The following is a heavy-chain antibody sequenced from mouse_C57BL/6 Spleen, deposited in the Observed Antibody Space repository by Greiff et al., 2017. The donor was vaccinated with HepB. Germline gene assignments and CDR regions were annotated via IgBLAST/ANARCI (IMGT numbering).Heavy chain of an antibody. J-gene: IGHJ3*01. V-gene: IGHV3-6*01. CDR2: ISYDGSN. Sequence: EVQLVESGPGLVKPSQSLSLTCSVTGYSITSGYYWNWIRQFPGNKLEWMGYISYDGSNNYNPSLKNRISITRDTSKNQFFLKLNSVTTEDTATYYCAREAEYSNLFAYWGQGTLVTVSA. CDR3: AREAEYSNLFAY. D-gene: IGHD2-5*01. CDR1: GYSITSGYY.